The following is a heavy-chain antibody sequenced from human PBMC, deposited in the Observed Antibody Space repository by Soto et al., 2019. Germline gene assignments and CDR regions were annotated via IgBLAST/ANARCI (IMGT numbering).Heavy chain of an antibody. Sequence: SETLSLTCSVSDGYVNSGNYYWGWIRQPPGKGLEWIGHIYYIGTTDYNPSLKSRVTISVDTSKNQFSLKVTSVTAADTAVYFCAREEKQLSRYGGDFDYWGQGILVTVYS. J-gene: IGHJ4*02. D-gene: IGHD3-16*01. V-gene: IGHV4-61*01. CDR2: IYYIGTT. CDR3: AREEKQLSRYGGDFDY. CDR1: DGYVNSGNYY.